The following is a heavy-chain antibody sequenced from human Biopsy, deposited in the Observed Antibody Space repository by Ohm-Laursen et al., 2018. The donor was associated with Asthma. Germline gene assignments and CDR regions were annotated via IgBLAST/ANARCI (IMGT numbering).Heavy chain of an antibody. CDR1: GYTFNSAG. D-gene: IGHD3-10*01. V-gene: IGHV1-18*01. CDR2: ISVYNGNT. Sequence: ATVTISCKTSGYTFNSAGITCVRQAPGQGLEWMGWISVYNGNTKVAQKLQDRVTMITDTSTSTAYMELRSLRSDDTAVYFCARAVDYSRYYGIDVWGQGTTVTVS. CDR3: ARAVDYSRYYGIDV. J-gene: IGHJ6*02.